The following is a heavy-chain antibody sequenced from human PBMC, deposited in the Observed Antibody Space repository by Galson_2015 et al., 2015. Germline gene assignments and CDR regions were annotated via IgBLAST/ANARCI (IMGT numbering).Heavy chain of an antibody. J-gene: IGHJ4*02. CDR2: LSHTGSSI. CDR1: GFTFSSSV. V-gene: IGHV3-23*01. D-gene: IGHD2-21*02. CDR3: AKDRRAVVMSAIDY. Sequence: SLRLSCAASGFTFSSSVMNWVRQAPGKGLEWVSALSHTGSSIYYADSVKGRFTISRDNSKNTLYLHLNSLRADDTAVYYCAKDRRAVVMSAIDYWGQGTQVTVSS.